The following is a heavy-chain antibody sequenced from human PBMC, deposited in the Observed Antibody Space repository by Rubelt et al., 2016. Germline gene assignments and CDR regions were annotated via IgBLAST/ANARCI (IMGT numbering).Heavy chain of an antibody. D-gene: IGHD5-18*01. V-gene: IGHV3-23*04. Sequence: EVQLVESGGGLVQPGGSLRLSCAASGFTFSSYAMSWVRQAPGKGLEWVSAISGSGGSTYYADSVKGRFTISRDNSKKPVDLQRNSLRAEDTAVYYGAKDTAMEFYYYGMDVWGQGTTVTVSS. CDR1: GFTFSSYA. CDR3: AKDTAMEFYYYGMDV. J-gene: IGHJ6*02. CDR2: ISGSGGST.